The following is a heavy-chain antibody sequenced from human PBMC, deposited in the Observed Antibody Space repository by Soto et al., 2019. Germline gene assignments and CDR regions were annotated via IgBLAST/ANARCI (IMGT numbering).Heavy chain of an antibody. V-gene: IGHV3-30*18. D-gene: IGHD3-16*02. J-gene: IGHJ4*02. CDR3: AKALGELSPESYDY. Sequence: QVQLVESGGGVDQPGRSLRLSCAASGFTFSNGMHWVRQAPGKGLEWVAIVSYDGSNKYYADSVKGRFTISRDNSRNTLYLQMHSLRAEDTAVYYCAKALGELSPESYDYWGQGTLVTVSS. CDR1: GFTFSNG. CDR2: VSYDGSNK.